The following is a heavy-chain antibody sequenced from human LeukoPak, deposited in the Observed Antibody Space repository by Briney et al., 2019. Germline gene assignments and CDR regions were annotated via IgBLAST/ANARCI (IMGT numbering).Heavy chain of an antibody. J-gene: IGHJ1*01. D-gene: IGHD2-21*01. CDR3: ARDSSEFRSLIPH. V-gene: IGHV1-69*13. CDR2: IIPIFGTA. Sequence: SVKVSCKASGYTFTSYGISWVRQAPGQGLEWMGGIIPIFGTANYAQKFQGRVTITADGSTSTAYMELSSLRSEDTAVYYCARDSSEFRSLIPHWGQGTLVTVSS. CDR1: GYTFTSYG.